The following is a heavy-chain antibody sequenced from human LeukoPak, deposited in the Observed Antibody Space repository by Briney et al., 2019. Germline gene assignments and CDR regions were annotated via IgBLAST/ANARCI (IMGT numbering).Heavy chain of an antibody. CDR1: GFTFSIYN. Sequence: SGGSLRLTCTASGFTFSIYNMNWVRQAPGKGLEWVALISSSSGYLYYTDSVKGRFTISRDNAKNSLYLQMNSLRAEDTAVYYCARGSEWEPLYYFDYWGQGNLVPVSS. CDR2: ISSSSGYL. CDR3: ARGSEWEPLYYFDY. J-gene: IGHJ4*02. V-gene: IGHV3-21*01. D-gene: IGHD1-26*01.